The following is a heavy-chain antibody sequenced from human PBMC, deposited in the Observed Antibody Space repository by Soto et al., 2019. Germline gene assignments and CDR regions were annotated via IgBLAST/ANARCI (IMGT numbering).Heavy chain of an antibody. J-gene: IGHJ6*02. CDR1: GFIFTSYG. CDR2: ISYDGSNK. V-gene: IGHV3-30*18. D-gene: IGHD2-2*01. CDR3: AKERPESYCSSTSCYYYGMDV. Sequence: QVQLVESGGGVVQPGRSLRLSCAASGFIFTSYGMHWVRQAPGKGLEWVAFISYDGSNKYYVDSVKGRFTISRDNSKNTLYLQMNSLRAEDTAVYYCAKERPESYCSSTSCYYYGMDVWGQGTTVTVSS.